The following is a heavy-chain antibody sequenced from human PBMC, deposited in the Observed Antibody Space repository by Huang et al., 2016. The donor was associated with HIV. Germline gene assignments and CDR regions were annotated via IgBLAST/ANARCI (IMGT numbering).Heavy chain of an antibody. V-gene: IGHV4-59*11. Sequence: QVQLQESGPGLVKPSETLSLTCTVSGGSMSSHYWSWLRQPPGQGPEWIGSVDYTGSTNNNPARKSRVTISVDTSKNQFSLKMTSVTTADTAVYYCARDLLVLESDAFDIWGPGTMVTVSS. CDR3: ARDLLVLESDAFDI. J-gene: IGHJ3*02. CDR2: VDYTGST. D-gene: IGHD3-3*01. CDR1: GGSMSSHY.